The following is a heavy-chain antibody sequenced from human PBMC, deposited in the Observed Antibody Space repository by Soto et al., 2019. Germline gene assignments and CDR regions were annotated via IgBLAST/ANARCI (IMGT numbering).Heavy chain of an antibody. J-gene: IGHJ6*02. CDR1: GDRFNTYA. CDR3: ARGGKERFRGSGMDV. Sequence: SVKVFCKASGDRFNTYAFNWVRQAPGQGLEWLGGIITFFGAAMYAQKFQGRVTITADEFMTTAYMELSSLTSEDTAVYYCARGGKERFRGSGMDVWGQGTTVTVSS. D-gene: IGHD1-1*01. V-gene: IGHV1-69*13. CDR2: IITFFGAA.